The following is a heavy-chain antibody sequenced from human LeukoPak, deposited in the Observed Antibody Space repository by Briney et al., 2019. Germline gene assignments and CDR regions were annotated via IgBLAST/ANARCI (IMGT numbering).Heavy chain of an antibody. CDR1: GGSISSYH. V-gene: IGHV4-59*01. D-gene: IGHD1-14*01. CDR3: AREIPGGRLDY. Sequence: SETLSLTCTVSGGSISSYHWSWIRQPPGKGLEWVGYIYYSGSTNYNPSLKSRVTISVDTSKNQISLNLSSVTAADTAVYYCAREIPGGRLDYWGQGTLVTVSS. CDR2: IYYSGST. J-gene: IGHJ4*02.